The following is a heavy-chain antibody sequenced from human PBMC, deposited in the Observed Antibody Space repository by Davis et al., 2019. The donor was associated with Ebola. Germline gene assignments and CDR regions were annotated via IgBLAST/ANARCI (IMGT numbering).Heavy chain of an antibody. CDR2: ISDSGGST. J-gene: IGHJ3*01. V-gene: IGHV3-23*01. CDR1: GFTFTNLP. D-gene: IGHD2-2*01. Sequence: GESLKISCAASGFTFTNLPMSWVRQAPGKGLQWVSSISDSGGSTYYADSVKGRFTMSRDTSKNTLYLQMNSLRVEDTAVYFCAKAPGGSRVPAAVRGTAFDFWGQGTMVNVSS. CDR3: AKAPGGSRVPAAVRGTAFDF.